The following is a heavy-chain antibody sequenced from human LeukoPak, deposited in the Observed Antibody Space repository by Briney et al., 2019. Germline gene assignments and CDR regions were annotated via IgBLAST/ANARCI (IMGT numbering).Heavy chain of an antibody. J-gene: IGHJ4*02. CDR2: IIPIFGTA. CDR1: GGTFSSYA. D-gene: IGHD5-18*01. CDR3: ARDEAGYSGVKIDY. V-gene: IGHV1-69*05. Sequence: SVKLSCKASGGTFSSYAISWVRQAPGQGLEWMGRIIPIFGTANYAQKFQGRVTITTDESTSTAYMERSSLRSEDTAVYYCARDEAGYSGVKIDYWGQGTLVTVSS.